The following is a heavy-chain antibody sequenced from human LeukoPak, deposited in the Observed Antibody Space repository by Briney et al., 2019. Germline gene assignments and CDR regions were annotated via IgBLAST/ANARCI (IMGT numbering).Heavy chain of an antibody. CDR2: INQSGST. J-gene: IGHJ4*02. Sequence: SETLSLTCAVYGGSFSGYYWSWIRQPPGKGLEWIGEINQSGSTNYNPSLKSRVTISVDTSKNQFSLKLSSVTAADTAVYYCARLWEKRIAAAGPRFDYWGQGTLVTVSS. CDR3: ARLWEKRIAAAGPRFDY. CDR1: GGSFSGYY. V-gene: IGHV4-34*01. D-gene: IGHD6-13*01.